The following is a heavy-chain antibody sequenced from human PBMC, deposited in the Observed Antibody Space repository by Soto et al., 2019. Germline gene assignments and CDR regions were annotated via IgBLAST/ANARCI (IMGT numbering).Heavy chain of an antibody. CDR2: IYWDDDE. CDR1: GFSLTTTGVG. J-gene: IGHJ4*02. CDR3: ALGIAARPFDS. Sequence: QISLKESGPALVKPTQTLTLTCSFSGFSLTTTGVGVGWIRQPPGKALEWLALIYWDDDERYNPSLKNRLTITKDTSNSLVVLTMTNVDPVDTATYYCALGIAARPFDSWGQGTLVTVSS. V-gene: IGHV2-5*02. D-gene: IGHD6-6*01.